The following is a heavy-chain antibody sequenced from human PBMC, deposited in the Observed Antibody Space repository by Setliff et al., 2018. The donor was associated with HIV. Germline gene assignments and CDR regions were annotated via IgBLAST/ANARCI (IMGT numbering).Heavy chain of an antibody. D-gene: IGHD4-17*01. V-gene: IGHV4-34*01. Sequence: KTSETLSLTCAVYGGSFSGYYWSWIRQPPGKGLEWIGEINHSGSTNYNPSLKSRVTISVDTSKNQFSLNLSSVTAADTAVYFCARVYYGDLEYWGQGTLVTVS. CDR3: ARVYYGDLEY. CDR1: GGSFSGYY. J-gene: IGHJ4*02. CDR2: INHSGST.